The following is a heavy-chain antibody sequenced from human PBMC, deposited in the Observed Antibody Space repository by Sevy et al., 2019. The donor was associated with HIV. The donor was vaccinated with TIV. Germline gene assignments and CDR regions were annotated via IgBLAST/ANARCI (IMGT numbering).Heavy chain of an antibody. J-gene: IGHJ4*02. Sequence: GESLKISCKGSGYTFSNYWIGWVRQMPGKGLEWMGVIYPGDSDTRYCPSFQGQVNISADKSSSTAYLQWSSLKTSDTAIYYCARYPIVVVPAAQYYFDYWGQGTLVTVS. CDR3: ARYPIVVVPAAQYYFDY. CDR2: IYPGDSDT. V-gene: IGHV5-51*01. D-gene: IGHD2-2*01. CDR1: GYTFSNYW.